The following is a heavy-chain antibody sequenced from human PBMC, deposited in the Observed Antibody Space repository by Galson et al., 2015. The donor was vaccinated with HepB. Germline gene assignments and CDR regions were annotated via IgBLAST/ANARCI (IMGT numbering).Heavy chain of an antibody. CDR1: GFTFSSYW. V-gene: IGHV3-7*01. CDR2: IKQDGSEK. CDR3: ARDGQMATINFDY. J-gene: IGHJ4*02. Sequence: SLRLSCAASGFTFSSYWMSWVRQAPGKGLEWVANIKQDGSEKYYVDSVKGRFTISRDNAKNSLYLQMNSLRAEDTAVYYCARDGQMATINFDYWGQGTLVTVSS. D-gene: IGHD5-24*01.